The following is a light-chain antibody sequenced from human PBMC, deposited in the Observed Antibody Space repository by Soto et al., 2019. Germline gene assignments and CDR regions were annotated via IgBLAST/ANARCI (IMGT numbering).Light chain of an antibody. V-gene: IGKV1-39*01. CDR2: GAS. CDR1: QSISNS. J-gene: IGKJ1*01. Sequence: DIQITQSPSSLSASVGDSITITCRASQSISNSLHWYQQKSGKAPKLLTYGASNLRSGIPSRFSGSRSGTDFTRSISGLHTEEFATEYCQQTYSSPRTFSQGTTVDIK. CDR3: QQTYSSPRT.